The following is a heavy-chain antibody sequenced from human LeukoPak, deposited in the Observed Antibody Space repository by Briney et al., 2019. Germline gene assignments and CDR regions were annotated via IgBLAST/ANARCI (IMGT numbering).Heavy chain of an antibody. CDR1: GFTFSSYG. J-gene: IGHJ4*02. Sequence: PGGSLRLSCAASGFTFSSYGIHWVRQAPGKGLEWVAFIRYDGSNKYYTDSVKGRFTISRDNAKNSLYLQMNSLRAEDTAVYYCARVGGNSGVNLIDYWGQGTLVTVSS. CDR3: ARVGGNSGVNLIDY. D-gene: IGHD4-23*01. V-gene: IGHV3-30*02. CDR2: IRYDGSNK.